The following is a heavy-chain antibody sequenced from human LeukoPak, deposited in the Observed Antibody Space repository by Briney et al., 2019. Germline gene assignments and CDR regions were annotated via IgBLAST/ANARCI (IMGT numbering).Heavy chain of an antibody. D-gene: IGHD6-13*01. CDR2: IYPGDSDT. CDR3: VRQWGSDTSGWYYYMDV. J-gene: IGHJ6*03. CDR1: GNTFSNLW. V-gene: IGHV5-51*01. Sequence: GESLRISCEASGNTFSNLWIGWVRQMPGKGLEWMGVIYPGDSDTRYSPSFQGQVTISVDKSSSTAYLQWGSLQASDTAMYYCVRQWGSDTSGWYYYMDVWAKGPRSPSP.